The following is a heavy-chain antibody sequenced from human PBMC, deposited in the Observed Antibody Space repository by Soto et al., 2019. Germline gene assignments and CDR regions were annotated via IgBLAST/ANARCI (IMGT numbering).Heavy chain of an antibody. CDR2: ISYDGSNK. CDR3: AKEGEPYSGYDSHFDY. V-gene: IGHV3-30*18. D-gene: IGHD5-12*01. CDR1: GFTFSSYG. J-gene: IGHJ4*02. Sequence: GGSLRLSCAASGFTFSSYGMHWVRQAPGKGLEWVAVISYDGSNKYYADSVKGRFTISRDNSKNTLYLQMNSLRAEDTAVYYCAKEGEPYSGYDSHFDYWGQGTLVTVSS.